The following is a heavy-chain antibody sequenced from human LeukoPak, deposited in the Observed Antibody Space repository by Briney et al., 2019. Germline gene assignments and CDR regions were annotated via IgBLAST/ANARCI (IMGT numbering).Heavy chain of an antibody. CDR2: ISSSSSYI. CDR3: ARMTHYYDGIGYHHYFDY. D-gene: IGHD3-22*01. J-gene: IGHJ4*02. V-gene: IGHV3-21*01. CDR1: GFTFSSYS. Sequence: GGSLRLSCAASGFTFSSYSMNWVRQAPGKGLEWVSSISSSSSYIYYADSVKGRFTISRDNAKNSLYLQMNSLRAEDTAVYYCARMTHYYDGIGYHHYFDYWGQGTLVTVSS.